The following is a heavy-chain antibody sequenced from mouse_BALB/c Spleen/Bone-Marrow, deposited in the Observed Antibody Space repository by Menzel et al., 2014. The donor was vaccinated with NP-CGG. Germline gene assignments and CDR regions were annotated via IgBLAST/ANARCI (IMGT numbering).Heavy chain of an antibody. D-gene: IGHD2-3*01. CDR2: IYPSDNYT. J-gene: IGHJ2*01. V-gene: IGHV1-69*02. Sequence: VQLQQSGAELVRPGASVKLSCKTSGYTFTSYWINWVKQRPGQGLEWIGNIYPSDNYTNYNQKFKDKATLTVDISSTTDYMQLSSPTSEDSAVYYCTRTYEYFDYGGQGTTLTVSS. CDR3: TRTYEYFDY. CDR1: GYTFTSYW.